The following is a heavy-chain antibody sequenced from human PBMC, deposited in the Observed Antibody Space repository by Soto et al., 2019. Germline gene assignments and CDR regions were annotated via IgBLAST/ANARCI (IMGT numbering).Heavy chain of an antibody. J-gene: IGHJ5*02. Sequence: ESLSLPFTVSGASINSDCWGWIRQSPGKGLEWIGYSYHMGRTDYNPSLKSRVTISIDKSKNQFSLNLRSVTAADTAVYFCARFTYKSGFNWFDPWGQGTQVTVSS. D-gene: IGHD5-12*01. CDR2: SYHMGRT. CDR3: ARFTYKSGFNWFDP. V-gene: IGHV4-59*03. CDR1: GASINSDC.